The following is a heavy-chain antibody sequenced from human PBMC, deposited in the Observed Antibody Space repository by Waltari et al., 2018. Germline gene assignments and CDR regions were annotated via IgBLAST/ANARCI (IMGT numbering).Heavy chain of an antibody. J-gene: IGHJ4*02. CDR2: IKQDGSEK. Sequence: EVQLVESGGGLVQPGGSLRLSCAASGFTFSSYWMSWVRQAPGKGLEGVANIKQDGSEKYYVYSVKGRFTISRDNAKNSLYLQMNSLRAEDTAVYYCARGESVYSSSWGYWGQGTLVTVSS. V-gene: IGHV3-7*03. D-gene: IGHD6-6*01. CDR3: ARGESVYSSSWGY. CDR1: GFTFSSYW.